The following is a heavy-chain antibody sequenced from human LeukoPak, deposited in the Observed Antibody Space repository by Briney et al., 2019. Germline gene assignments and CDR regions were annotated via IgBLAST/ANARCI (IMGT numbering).Heavy chain of an antibody. CDR2: IWYDGSNK. Sequence: GGSLRLSCAASGFTFSSYGMHWVRQAPAKGLEWVAVIWYDGSNKYYADSVKGRFTVSRDNSKNTLYLQMNSLRAEDTAVYYCAKDKQQWLGTWHYFDYWGQGTLVTVSS. CDR3: AKDKQQWLGTWHYFDY. D-gene: IGHD6-19*01. CDR1: GFTFSSYG. J-gene: IGHJ4*02. V-gene: IGHV3-33*06.